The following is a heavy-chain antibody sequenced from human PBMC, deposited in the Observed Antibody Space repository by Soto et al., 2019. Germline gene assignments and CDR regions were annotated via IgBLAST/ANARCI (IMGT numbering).Heavy chain of an antibody. Sequence: GGSLRLSCVASGFSFGTYAMTWVRQVPGKGLEWVSTISGGIGSTFYADSVKGRFTISRDISNNVMYLQMDTLRAEDTAVYYCVRAGPVFDVHYYGMDLWGQGTTVTVSS. V-gene: IGHV3-23*01. D-gene: IGHD3-10*01. CDR3: VRAGPVFDVHYYGMDL. CDR2: ISGGIGST. CDR1: GFSFGTYA. J-gene: IGHJ6*02.